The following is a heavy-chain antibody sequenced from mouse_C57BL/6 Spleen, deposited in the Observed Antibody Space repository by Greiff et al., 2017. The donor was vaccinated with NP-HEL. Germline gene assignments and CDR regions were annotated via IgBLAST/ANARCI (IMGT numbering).Heavy chain of an antibody. D-gene: IGHD3-2*02. CDR2: ISYSGST. V-gene: IGHV3-1*01. CDR1: GYSITSGYD. J-gene: IGHJ2*01. Sequence: EVKLQESGPGMVKPSQSLSLTCTVSGYSITSGYDWHWLRHFPGNKLEWMGYISYSGSTNYNPSLKSRISITHDTSKNHFFLKLNSVTTGDTDTYYCARGHSSGYVVFDCWGQGTTLTVSS. CDR3: ARGHSSGYVVFDC.